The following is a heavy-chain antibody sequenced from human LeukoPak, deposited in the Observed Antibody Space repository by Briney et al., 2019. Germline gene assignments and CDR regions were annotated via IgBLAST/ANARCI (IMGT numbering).Heavy chain of an antibody. CDR2: IYPGDSGT. CDR3: ARRSYSGNWFDP. Sequence: GESLKISCKGAGYSFSSYCIAWVRQMPGKGLDWMGIIYPGDSGTRYNPSFQGQVTISADKSISTAYLQWNSLKASDTAMYYCARRSYSGNWFDPWGQGTLVTVSS. D-gene: IGHD6-13*01. CDR1: GYSFSSYC. V-gene: IGHV5-51*01. J-gene: IGHJ5*02.